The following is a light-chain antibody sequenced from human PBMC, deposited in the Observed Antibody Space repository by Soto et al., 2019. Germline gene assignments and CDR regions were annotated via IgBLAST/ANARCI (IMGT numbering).Light chain of an antibody. CDR2: GAF. Sequence: EIVLTQSPGSLSLSLGERATLSCRASQSVDSAFFAWYQQKPGQPPRLLMYGAFRRATGIPDRFSGSGSGTDFTLTISRLEPEDFAVDYCQQYASSLTFGQGTKVEI. CDR3: QQYASSLT. V-gene: IGKV3-20*01. CDR1: QSVDSAF. J-gene: IGKJ1*01.